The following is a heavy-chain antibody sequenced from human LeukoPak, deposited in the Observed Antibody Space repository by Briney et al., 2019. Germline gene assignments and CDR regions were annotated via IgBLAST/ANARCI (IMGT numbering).Heavy chain of an antibody. CDR2: IWYDGSNK. CDR1: GFTFSSYG. V-gene: IGHV3-33*01. Sequence: GGSLRLSCAASGFTFSSYGVDWVRQAPGKGLEWVADIWYDGSNKYYADSVKGRFIISRDNPKNTAYLLMNSLRSEDTAVYYCARLGSSWSFDYWGQGALVTVSS. CDR3: ARLGSSWSFDY. J-gene: IGHJ4*02. D-gene: IGHD6-13*01.